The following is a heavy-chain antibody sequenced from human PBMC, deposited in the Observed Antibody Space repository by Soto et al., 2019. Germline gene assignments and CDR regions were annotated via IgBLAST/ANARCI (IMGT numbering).Heavy chain of an antibody. Sequence: QLQLQESGPGLVKPSETLSLTCTVSGGSISSSSYYWGWIRQPPGKGLEWIGSIYYSGSPYYNPSLKSRVTISVDTSKNQFSLKLSSVTAADTAVYYCARAYGDYNFDYWGQGTLVTVSS. CDR3: ARAYGDYNFDY. V-gene: IGHV4-39*01. CDR2: IYYSGSP. CDR1: GGSISSSSYY. D-gene: IGHD4-17*01. J-gene: IGHJ4*02.